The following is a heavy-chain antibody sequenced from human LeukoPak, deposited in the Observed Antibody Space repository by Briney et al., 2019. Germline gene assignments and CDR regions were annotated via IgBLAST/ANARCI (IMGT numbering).Heavy chain of an antibody. CDR1: GFTFSSYA. Sequence: GGSLRLSCAASGFTFSSYAMSWVRQAPGKGLEWVSTISGSGACTYYADSVKGRFTISRDNSKNSLYLQMNSLRAEDTAVYYCARVDYYYYGMDVWGQGTTVTASS. D-gene: IGHD5-12*01. CDR2: ISGSGACT. CDR3: ARVDYYYYGMDV. J-gene: IGHJ6*02. V-gene: IGHV3-23*01.